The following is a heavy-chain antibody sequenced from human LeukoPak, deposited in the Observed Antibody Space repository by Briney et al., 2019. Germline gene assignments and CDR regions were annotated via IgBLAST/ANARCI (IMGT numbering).Heavy chain of an antibody. J-gene: IGHJ4*02. D-gene: IGHD5-12*01. CDR2: IYYISNT. Sequence: SETLSLTCTVSGASVGSSGYYWSWIRQPPGGGLEWIGYIYYISNTNYNPSLKSRVTMSIDPSRNQFSLKVNSVTAADTAVYYCARVGYDYDTESDYWGQGTLVTVSS. CDR1: GASVGSSGYY. CDR3: ARVGYDYDTESDY. V-gene: IGHV4-61*08.